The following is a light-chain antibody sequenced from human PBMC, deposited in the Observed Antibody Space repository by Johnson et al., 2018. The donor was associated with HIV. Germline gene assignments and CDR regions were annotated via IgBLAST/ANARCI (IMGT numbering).Light chain of an antibody. CDR1: SSNIGNNY. J-gene: IGLJ1*01. CDR3: GTWDNSLSTGGV. CDR2: ENN. V-gene: IGLV1-51*02. Sequence: QLVLTQPTSVSAAPGQKVTISCSGSSSNIGNNYVSWYQQLPGTAPKLLIYENNRRPSGIPDRFSGSKSGTSATLDITGLQTGDEADYYCGTWDNSLSTGGVFGTGTKVTVL.